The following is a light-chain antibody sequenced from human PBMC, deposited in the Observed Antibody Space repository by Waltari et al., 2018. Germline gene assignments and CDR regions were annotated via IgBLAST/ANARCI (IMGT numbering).Light chain of an antibody. Sequence: EIVLTQSPATLSLSPGERATLSCRASQSVNTFLAWYQQKPGQAPRLLNYTASTRSTGLPARFSGSGSGTDFTLTISCLEPEDVAVYYGQQFYSTPYTCGQGTKLEI. CDR3: QQFYSTPYT. V-gene: IGKV3-11*01. CDR2: TAS. J-gene: IGKJ2*01. CDR1: QSVNTF.